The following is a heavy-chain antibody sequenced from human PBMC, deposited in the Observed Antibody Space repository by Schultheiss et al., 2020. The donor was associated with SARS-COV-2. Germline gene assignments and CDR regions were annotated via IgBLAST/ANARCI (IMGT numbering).Heavy chain of an antibody. CDR3: AKMTGASLFDY. V-gene: IGHV3-53*01. CDR2: IYSGGST. Sequence: GGSLRLSCAASGFTVSSNYMSWVRQAPGKGLEWVSVIYSGGSTYYADSVKGRFTISRDNSKNTLYLQMNSLRAEDTAVYYCAKMTGASLFDYWGQGTLVTVSS. D-gene: IGHD3-9*01. J-gene: IGHJ4*02. CDR1: GFTVSSNY.